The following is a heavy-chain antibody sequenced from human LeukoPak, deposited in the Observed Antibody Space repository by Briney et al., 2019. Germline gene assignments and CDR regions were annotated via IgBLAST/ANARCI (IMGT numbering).Heavy chain of an antibody. V-gene: IGHV4-59*01. CDR1: GGSISSYY. CDR2: IYYSGST. J-gene: IGHJ4*02. Sequence: SETLSLTCTVSGGSISSYYWSWIRQPPGKGLEWIGYIYYSGSTNYNRSLKSRVTISVDTSKNQFSLKLSSVTAADTAVYYCARDKWGGFDYWGQGTLVTVSS. D-gene: IGHD7-27*01. CDR3: ARDKWGGFDY.